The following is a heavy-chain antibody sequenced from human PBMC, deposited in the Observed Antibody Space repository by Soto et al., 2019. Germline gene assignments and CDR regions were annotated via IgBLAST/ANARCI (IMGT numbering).Heavy chain of an antibody. D-gene: IGHD5-18*01. CDR1: GFTFSSYS. CDR2: ISSSSSYI. J-gene: IGHJ6*02. V-gene: IGHV3-21*01. Sequence: EVQLVESGGGLVKPGGSLRLSCAASGFTFSSYSMNWVRQAPGKGLEWVSSISSSSSYIYYADSVKGRFTISRDNAKNSLYLPMNSLRAEDTAVYYCARAGSIQLWPRDVYYYYGMDVWGQGTTVTVSS. CDR3: ARAGSIQLWPRDVYYYYGMDV.